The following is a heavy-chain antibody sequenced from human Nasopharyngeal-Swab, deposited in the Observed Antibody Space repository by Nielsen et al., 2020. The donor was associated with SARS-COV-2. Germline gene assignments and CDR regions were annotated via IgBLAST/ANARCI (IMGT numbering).Heavy chain of an antibody. D-gene: IGHD4-17*01. CDR2: ISSSSSYM. CDR3: AREDYGDSEYYYYYYGMDV. J-gene: IGHJ6*02. CDR1: GFTFSSYS. V-gene: IGHV3-21*04. Sequence: LSLTCAASGFTFSSYSMNWVRQAPGKGLEWVSSISSSSSYMYYADSVKGRFTISRDNAKNSVYLQMNSLRAEDTAVYYCAREDYGDSEYYYYYYGMDVWGQGTTVTVSS.